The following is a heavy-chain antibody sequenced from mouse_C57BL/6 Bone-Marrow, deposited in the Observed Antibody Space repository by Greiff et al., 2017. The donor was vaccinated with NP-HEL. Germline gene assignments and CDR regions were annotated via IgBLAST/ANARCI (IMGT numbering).Heavy chain of an antibody. CDR2: IDPETGGT. CDR1: GYTFTDYE. Sequence: QVQLQQSGAELVRPGASVTLSCKASGYTFTDYEMHWVKQTPVHGLEWIGAIDPETGGTAYNQKFKGKATLTVDKSSSTAYMELRSLTSEDSAVYYCARSPHYYGPYYFDYWGQGTTLTVSS. J-gene: IGHJ2*01. D-gene: IGHD1-1*01. CDR3: ARSPHYYGPYYFDY. V-gene: IGHV1-15*01.